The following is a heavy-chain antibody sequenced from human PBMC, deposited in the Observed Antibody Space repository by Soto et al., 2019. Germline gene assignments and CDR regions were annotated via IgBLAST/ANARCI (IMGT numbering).Heavy chain of an antibody. CDR1: GGTFSSYA. CDR3: ARLGGYCSSTSCYRDYYYYYGMDV. V-gene: IGHV1-69*06. J-gene: IGHJ6*02. D-gene: IGHD2-2*02. Sequence: GASVKVSCNASGGTFSSYAISWVRQAPGQGLEWMGGIVPIFGTANYAQKFQGRVTITADKSTSTAYMEPSSLRSEDTAVYYCARLGGYCSSTSCYRDYYYYYGMDVWGQGTTAPVS. CDR2: IVPIFGTA.